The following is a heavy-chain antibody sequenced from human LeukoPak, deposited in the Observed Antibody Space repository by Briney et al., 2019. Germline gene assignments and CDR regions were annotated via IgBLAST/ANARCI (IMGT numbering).Heavy chain of an antibody. Sequence: GGSLRLSCAASGFTFNNYAMSWVRQAPGKGLKWVSTISGSGSRTYHADSVKGRFTISRDNSKNTLYLQMNSLRAEDTAVYQCAKSTIFGVVPPFDYWGQGTLVTVSS. J-gene: IGHJ4*02. CDR1: GFTFNNYA. V-gene: IGHV3-23*01. CDR2: ISGSGSRT. D-gene: IGHD3-3*01. CDR3: AKSTIFGVVPPFDY.